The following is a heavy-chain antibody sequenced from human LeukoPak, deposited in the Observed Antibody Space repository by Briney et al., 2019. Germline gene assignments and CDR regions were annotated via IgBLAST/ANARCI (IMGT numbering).Heavy chain of an antibody. J-gene: IGHJ4*02. V-gene: IGHV5-51*01. D-gene: IGHD3-10*01. CDR1: GYSFTSYW. CDR2: IYPGDSDT. CDR3: ARGPYYYGSGSYFPPRESGIDY. Sequence: GESLKISCKGSGYSFTSYWIGWVRQMPGKGLEWMGIIYPGDSDTRYSPSFQGQVTISADKSISTAYLQWSSLKASDTAMYYCARGPYYYGSGSYFPPRESGIDYWRQGTLVTVSS.